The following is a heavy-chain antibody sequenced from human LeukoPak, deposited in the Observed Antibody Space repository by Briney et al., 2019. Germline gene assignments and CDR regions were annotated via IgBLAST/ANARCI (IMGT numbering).Heavy chain of an antibody. CDR2: IKQDGSEK. D-gene: IGHD3/OR15-3a*01. J-gene: IGHJ6*03. CDR1: GFTFSSYW. V-gene: IGHV3-7*01. CDR3: ARSPGDWHYYYYYYMDV. Sequence: GGSLRLSCAASGFTFSSYWMSWVRQAPGKGLEWVANIKQDGSEKYYVDSVKGRFTISRDNAKNSLYLQMNSLRAEDTAVYYCARSPGDWHYYYYYYMDVWSKGTTVTVSS.